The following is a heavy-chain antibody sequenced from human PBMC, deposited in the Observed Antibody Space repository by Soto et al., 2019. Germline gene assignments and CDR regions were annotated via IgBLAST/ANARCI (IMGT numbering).Heavy chain of an antibody. J-gene: IGHJ2*01. V-gene: IGHV3-30-3*01. CDR3: ARDRPPFWYFDL. CDR2: ISYDGSNK. Sequence: QVQLVESGGGVVQPGRSLRLSCAASGFTFSSYAMHWVRQAPGKGLEWVAVISYDGSNKYYADSVKGRFTISRDNSKNTLYLQMNSLRAEDTAVYYCARDRPPFWYFDLWGRGTLVTVSS. CDR1: GFTFSSYA.